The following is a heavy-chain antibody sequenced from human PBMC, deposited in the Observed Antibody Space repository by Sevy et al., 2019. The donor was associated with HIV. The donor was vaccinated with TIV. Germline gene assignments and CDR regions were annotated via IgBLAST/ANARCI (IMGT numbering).Heavy chain of an antibody. D-gene: IGHD1-26*01. CDR3: AVFPSGHHVPFFES. CDR2: IYWDDDE. CDR1: GSSLYISGVG. V-gene: IGHV2-5*02. Sequence: SGPALVKPTQTLALTCTFSGSSLYISGVGVAWIRQPPGKALEWLALIYWDDDEHYSPSVKNSLTITKVTSKNRVVLTMTTMDPVDTATYFWAVFPSGHHVPFFESWGHGLLVTVSS. J-gene: IGHJ4*01.